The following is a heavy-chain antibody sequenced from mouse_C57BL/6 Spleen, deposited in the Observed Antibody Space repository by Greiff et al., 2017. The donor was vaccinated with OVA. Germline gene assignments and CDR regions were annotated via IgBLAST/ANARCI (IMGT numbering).Heavy chain of an antibody. J-gene: IGHJ3*01. V-gene: IGHV1-53*01. CDR2: INPSTGGT. CDR3: APGGTLFAY. Sequence: QVQLKESGTELVKPGASVKLSCKASGYTFTSYWMHWVKQRPGPGLEWIGNINPSTGGTNYNEKFKSKATLTVDNSSSTAYMQLSSLTSEDSAVYYCAPGGTLFAYWGQGTLVTVSA. CDR1: GYTFTSYW. D-gene: IGHD1-1*02.